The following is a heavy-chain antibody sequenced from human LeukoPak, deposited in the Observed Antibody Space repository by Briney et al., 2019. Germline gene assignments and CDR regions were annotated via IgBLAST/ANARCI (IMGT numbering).Heavy chain of an antibody. CDR3: AKTIRITENIAAAGLFDY. Sequence: GGSLRLSCAASGFTFSSYAMSWVRQAPGKGLEWVAAISGSGGGTHHADSGKGRFTVSRDNSKYTLYLHMNSLRADDTAVYYCAKTIRITENIAAAGLFDYWGRGTLVTVSS. V-gene: IGHV3-23*01. CDR1: GFTFSSYA. CDR2: ISGSGGGT. D-gene: IGHD6-13*01. J-gene: IGHJ4*02.